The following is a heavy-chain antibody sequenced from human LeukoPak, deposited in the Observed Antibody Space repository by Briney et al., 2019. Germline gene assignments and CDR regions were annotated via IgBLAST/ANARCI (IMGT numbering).Heavy chain of an antibody. CDR1: GGSISSGDYY. J-gene: IGHJ5*02. V-gene: IGHV4-30-4*08. Sequence: TPSQTLSLTCTVSGGSISSGDYYWSWIRQPPGKGLEWIGYIYYSGSTYYNPSLKSRVTISVDTSKNQFSLKLSSVTAADTAVYYCARDTGSSTSRWRGYNWFDPWGQGTLVTVSS. CDR3: ARDTGSSTSRWRGYNWFDP. CDR2: IYYSGST. D-gene: IGHD2-2*01.